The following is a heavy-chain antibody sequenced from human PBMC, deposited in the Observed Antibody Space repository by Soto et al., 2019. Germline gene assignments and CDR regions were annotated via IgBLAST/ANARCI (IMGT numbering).Heavy chain of an antibody. J-gene: IGHJ4*02. Sequence: GGSLRLSCAASGFTFSSYAMSWVRQAPGKGLERVSAISGSGGSTYYADSVKGRFTISRDNSKNTLYLQMNSLRAEDTAVYYCAKDPSVTYSSSSSYFDYWGQGTLVTVSS. CDR1: GFTFSSYA. CDR2: ISGSGGST. V-gene: IGHV3-23*01. CDR3: AKDPSVTYSSSSSYFDY. D-gene: IGHD6-6*01.